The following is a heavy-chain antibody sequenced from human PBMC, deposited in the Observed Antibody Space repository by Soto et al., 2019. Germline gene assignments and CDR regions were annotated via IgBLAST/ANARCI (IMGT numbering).Heavy chain of an antibody. CDR2: IYWADDK. Sequence: QITLKEYGPTMVKPTQTLTLTCTFSGFSLSTSGVGVGWIRHPPGPALEWLAVIYWADDKRYSPSLKSRLTITKDPSKNHVFLTMNNMDPVDTATYYCAHRGTVFDYWGQGTLVTVSS. J-gene: IGHJ4*02. CDR1: GFSLSTSGVG. D-gene: IGHD3-10*01. CDR3: AHRGTVFDY. V-gene: IGHV2-5*02.